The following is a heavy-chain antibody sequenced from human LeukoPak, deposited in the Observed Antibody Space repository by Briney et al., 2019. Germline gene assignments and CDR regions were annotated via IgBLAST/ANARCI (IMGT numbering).Heavy chain of an antibody. D-gene: IGHD6-19*01. CDR2: IIPIFGTA. J-gene: IGHJ4*02. CDR1: GGTFISYA. CDR3: ARRFGRSIAVAGYFDY. Sequence: GASVKVSCKASGGTFISYAISWVRQAPGQGLEWMGGIIPIFGTANYAQKFQGRVTITADESTSTAYMELSSLRSEDTAVYYCARRFGRSIAVAGYFDYWGQGTLVTVSS. V-gene: IGHV1-69*13.